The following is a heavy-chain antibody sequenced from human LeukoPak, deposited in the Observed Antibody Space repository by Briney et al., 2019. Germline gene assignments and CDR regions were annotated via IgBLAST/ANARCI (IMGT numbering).Heavy chain of an antibody. Sequence: GGSLRLSCAASGFTFSSYAMNWARQAPGKGLEWVSAISGSGGSTYYADSVKGRFTISRDNSKNTLYLQMNSLRAEDTAVYYCAKVYSTYYDFWGGYSIDAFDIWGQGTMVTVSS. J-gene: IGHJ3*02. CDR3: AKVYSTYYDFWGGYSIDAFDI. D-gene: IGHD3-3*01. CDR2: ISGSGGST. CDR1: GFTFSSYA. V-gene: IGHV3-23*01.